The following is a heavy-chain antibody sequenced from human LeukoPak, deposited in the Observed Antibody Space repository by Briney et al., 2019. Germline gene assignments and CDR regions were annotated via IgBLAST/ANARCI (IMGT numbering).Heavy chain of an antibody. CDR3: ARHTSLNSSSWYWFDP. CDR1: GGSISSYY. V-gene: IGHV4-59*08. CDR2: IYYSGST. D-gene: IGHD6-13*01. Sequence: SETLSLTCTVSGGSISSYYWSWIRQPPGKGLEWIGYIYYSGSTNYNPSLKSRVTISVDTSKNQFSLKLSSVTAADTAVYYCARHTSLNSSSWYWFDPWGQGTLVTVSS. J-gene: IGHJ5*02.